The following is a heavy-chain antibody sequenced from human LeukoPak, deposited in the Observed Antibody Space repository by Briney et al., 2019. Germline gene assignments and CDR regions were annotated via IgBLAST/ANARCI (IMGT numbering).Heavy chain of an antibody. J-gene: IGHJ4*02. CDR2: IRSKAYGGTT. CDR3: TRAIDITMVRGVINFVNDY. V-gene: IGHV3-49*04. D-gene: IGHD3-10*01. CDR1: GFTFGDYA. Sequence: QLGGSLRLSCTASGFTFGDYAMSWVRQAPGKGLEWVGFIRSKAYGGTTEYAASVKGRFTISRDDSKSIAYLQMNSLKTEDTAVYYCTRAIDITMVRGVINFVNDYWGQGTLVTVSS.